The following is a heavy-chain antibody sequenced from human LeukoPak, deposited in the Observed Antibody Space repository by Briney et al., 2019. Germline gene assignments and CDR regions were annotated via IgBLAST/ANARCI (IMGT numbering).Heavy chain of an antibody. CDR2: IIPIFNTA. Sequence: SVKVSCKASGGTFSSNPINWVRQAPGQGLQWMGAIIPIFNTADYAQKFQGRLTITADESTSTAHMELSSLRSDDAAVYYCAGGATDDRDWFDPWGQGTLVTVSS. V-gene: IGHV1-69*01. J-gene: IGHJ5*02. CDR1: GGTFSSNP. CDR3: AGGATDDRDWFDP. D-gene: IGHD3-22*01.